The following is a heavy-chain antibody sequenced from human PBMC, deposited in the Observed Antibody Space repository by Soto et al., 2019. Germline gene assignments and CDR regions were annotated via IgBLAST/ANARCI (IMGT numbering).Heavy chain of an antibody. Sequence: GGSLRLSCAASGFIFSTYSLNWVRQAPGMGLEWVSSISSSSSYIYYADSVKGRFTISRDNRKNSLFLEMNSLRAEDTAVYFCARSGGGSGYLFAFDIWGRGTMVTVSS. V-gene: IGHV3-21*01. CDR2: ISSSSSYI. J-gene: IGHJ3*02. CDR3: ARSGGGSGYLFAFDI. CDR1: GFIFSTYS. D-gene: IGHD5-12*01.